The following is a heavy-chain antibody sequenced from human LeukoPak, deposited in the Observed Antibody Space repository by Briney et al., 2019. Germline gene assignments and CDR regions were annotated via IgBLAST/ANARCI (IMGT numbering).Heavy chain of an antibody. D-gene: IGHD1-26*01. Sequence: QPGGSLRLSCAASRFTFSSNAMSWVRQAPGKGLEWVSAISGSSDNTYYADSVKGRFTISRDNSKNTLYLQMNSLRGEDTAVYYCARSKGVTMGALDDWGQGTLVTVSS. J-gene: IGHJ4*02. CDR1: RFTFSSNA. CDR3: ARSKGVTMGALDD. CDR2: ISGSSDNT. V-gene: IGHV3-23*01.